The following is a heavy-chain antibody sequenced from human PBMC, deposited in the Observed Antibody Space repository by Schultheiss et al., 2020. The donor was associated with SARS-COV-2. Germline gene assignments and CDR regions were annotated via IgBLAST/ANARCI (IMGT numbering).Heavy chain of an antibody. J-gene: IGHJ1*01. CDR1: GFTFSSYA. V-gene: IGHV3-23*01. CDR3: ARDQYYGSGSYYDPEYFQH. CDR2: ISGSGGST. D-gene: IGHD3-10*01. Sequence: GGSLRLSCAASGFTFSSYAMSWVRQAPGKGLEWVSAISGSGGSTYYADSVKGRFTISRDNSKNTLHLQINSLRVGDTAVYYCARDQYYGSGSYYDPEYFQHWGQGTLVTVS.